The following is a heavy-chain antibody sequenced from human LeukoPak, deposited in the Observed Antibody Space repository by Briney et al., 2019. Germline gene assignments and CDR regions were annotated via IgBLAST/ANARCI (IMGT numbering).Heavy chain of an antibody. D-gene: IGHD2-2*01. CDR2: IIPILGIA. J-gene: IGHJ4*02. CDR3: ARDHIVVVPAAPLGEQLVRLGY. V-gene: IGHV1-69*04. Sequence: SVKVSCKASGGTFSSYAISWVRQAPGQGLEWMGRIIPILGIANYAQNFQGRVTMTTDTSTSTAYMELRSLRSDDTAVYYCARDHIVVVPAAPLGEQLVRLGYWGQGTLVTVSS. CDR1: GGTFSSYA.